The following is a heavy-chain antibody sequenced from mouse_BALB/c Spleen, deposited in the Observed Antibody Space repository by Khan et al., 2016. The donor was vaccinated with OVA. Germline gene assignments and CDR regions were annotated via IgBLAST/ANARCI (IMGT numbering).Heavy chain of an antibody. J-gene: IGHJ3*01. CDR3: TRAGYGAFAY. Sequence: VQLQQSGTVLARPGASVKMSCKASGYTFTSYWMHWVKQRPGQGLEWIGDIFPGNNDTNYNQKIKGRAKLTAVTSASTANMELTSLTNEDSAVYYGTRAGYGAFAYWGQGTRVTVSA. D-gene: IGHD1-1*01. CDR2: IFPGNNDT. V-gene: IGHV1-5*01. CDR1: GYTFTSYW.